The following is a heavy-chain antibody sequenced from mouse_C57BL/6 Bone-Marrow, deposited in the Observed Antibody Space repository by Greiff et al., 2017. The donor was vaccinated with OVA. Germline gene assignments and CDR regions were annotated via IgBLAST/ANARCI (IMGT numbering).Heavy chain of an antibody. D-gene: IGHD2-4*01. CDR3: VRPPYDYEYAMDY. Sequence: EVKLVESGGGLVQPKGSLKLSCAASGFSFNTYAMNWVRQAPGKDLEWVARIRSKSNNYATYYADSVKDRFTISRDDSESMLYLQMNNLKTEDTAMYYCVRPPYDYEYAMDYWGQGTSVTVSS. V-gene: IGHV10-1*01. CDR2: IRSKSNNYAT. CDR1: GFSFNTYA. J-gene: IGHJ4*01.